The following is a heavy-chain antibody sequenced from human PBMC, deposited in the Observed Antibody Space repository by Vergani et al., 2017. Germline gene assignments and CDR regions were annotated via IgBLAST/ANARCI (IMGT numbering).Heavy chain of an antibody. V-gene: IGHV4-59*01. CDR2: VYYTGST. J-gene: IGHJ5*02. CDR1: GAAIKDFY. Sequence: QVQLQESGPGLVKPSETLSLTCTVSGAAIKDFYWSWFRQPPGKGLEWIGYVYYTGSTTYNPSHKSRVTISVDTSNNQFSLRLTSLTAADTAIYYCARDRDLYCRSTTYCHNCFDPWGQGSLVTVSS. CDR3: ARDRDLYCRSTTYCHNCFDP. D-gene: IGHD2/OR15-2a*01.